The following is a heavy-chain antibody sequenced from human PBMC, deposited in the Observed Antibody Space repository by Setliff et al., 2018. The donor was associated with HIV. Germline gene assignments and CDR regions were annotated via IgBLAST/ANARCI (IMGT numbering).Heavy chain of an antibody. Sequence: GGSLRLSCAASGFTFNNYAMSWVRQAPGKGLEWVSALSTSGDSTYYADSVKGRFTISRDNSKNTLYLQMNSLRAEDTAVYYCAKFVGAGEDFFDHWGQGALVTVSS. CDR2: LSTSGDST. J-gene: IGHJ4*02. V-gene: IGHV3-23*01. CDR3: AKFVGAGEDFFDH. D-gene: IGHD6-13*01. CDR1: GFTFNNYA.